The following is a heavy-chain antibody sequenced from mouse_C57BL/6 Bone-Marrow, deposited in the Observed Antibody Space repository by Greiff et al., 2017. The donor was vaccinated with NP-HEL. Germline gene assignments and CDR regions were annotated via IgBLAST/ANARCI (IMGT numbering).Heavy chain of an antibody. CDR2: IRNKANGYTT. V-gene: IGHV7-3*01. CDR1: GFTFTDYY. D-gene: IGHD4-1*01. J-gene: IGHJ2*01. Sequence: EVHLVESGGGLVQPGGSLSLSCAASGFTFTDYYMSWVRQPPGKALEWLGFIRNKANGYTTEYSASVKGRFTISRDNSQSILYLQMNALRAEDSATYYCARYIPNWDRDYFDYWGQGTTLTVSS. CDR3: ARYIPNWDRDYFDY.